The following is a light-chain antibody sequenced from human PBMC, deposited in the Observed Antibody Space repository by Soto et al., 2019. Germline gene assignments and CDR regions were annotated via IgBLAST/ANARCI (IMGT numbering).Light chain of an antibody. Sequence: QSVLTQPPSVSGAPGQRVTMSCTGSSSNIGAGYDVHWYQQLPGTAPKLLIYGNNNWPSGVPDRFSGSKSGTSASLAITGLQAEDEADYYCQSYDSSLSGSVFGGGTKVTVL. CDR2: GNN. CDR3: QSYDSSLSGSV. V-gene: IGLV1-40*01. J-gene: IGLJ2*01. CDR1: SSNIGAGYD.